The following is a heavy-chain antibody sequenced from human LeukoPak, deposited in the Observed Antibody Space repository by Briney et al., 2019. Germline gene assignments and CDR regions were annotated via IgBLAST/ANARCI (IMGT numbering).Heavy chain of an antibody. J-gene: IGHJ5*02. V-gene: IGHV1-46*01. CDR3: ARDYYDSSGYLIGNWFDP. Sequence: GASVKVSCKASGGTFSSYAISWVRQAPGQGLEWMGIINPSGGSTSYAQKFQGRVTMTRDMSTSTVYMELSSLRSEDTAVYYCARDYYDSSGYLIGNWFDPWGQGTLVTVSS. CDR1: GGTFSSYA. D-gene: IGHD3-22*01. CDR2: INPSGGST.